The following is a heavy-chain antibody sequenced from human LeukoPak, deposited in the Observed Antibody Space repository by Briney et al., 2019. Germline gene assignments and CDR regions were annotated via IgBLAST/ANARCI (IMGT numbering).Heavy chain of an antibody. CDR3: ARFPVSYSSNWHYYFDY. D-gene: IGHD6-13*01. CDR1: GYTFTSYG. CDR2: ISASNGNT. V-gene: IGHV1-18*01. Sequence: ASVKVSCKASGYTFTSYGVSWLRRAPGQGLEWMGWISASNGNTNYAQNLQDRRTITTAKSTSTDYLELRSLRSDDTAVYYCARFPVSYSSNWHYYFDYWGQGTLLTVSS. J-gene: IGHJ4*02.